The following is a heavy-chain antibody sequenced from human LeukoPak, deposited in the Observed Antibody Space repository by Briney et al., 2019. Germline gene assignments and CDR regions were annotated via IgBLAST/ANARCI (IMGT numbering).Heavy chain of an antibody. Sequence: PGGSLRLSCAASGFPFDDYGMSWVRQAPGKGLEWVSGINWNGGSTGYADSVKGRFTISRDNAKNSLYLQMNSLRAEDTALYHCARVIAAAVGAFDIWGQGTMVTVSS. D-gene: IGHD6-13*01. CDR1: GFPFDDYG. J-gene: IGHJ3*02. CDR2: INWNGGST. CDR3: ARVIAAAVGAFDI. V-gene: IGHV3-20*01.